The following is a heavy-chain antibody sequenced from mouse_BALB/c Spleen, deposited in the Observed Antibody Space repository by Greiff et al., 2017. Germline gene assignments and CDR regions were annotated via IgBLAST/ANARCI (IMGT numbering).Heavy chain of an antibody. CDR1: GYTFTSYY. Sequence: QVQLKQSGAELVKPGASVKLSCKASGYTFTSYYMYWVKQRPGQGLEWIGEINPSNGGTNFNEKFKSKATLTVDKSSSTAYMQLSSLTSEDSAVYYCTRDLTGPFAYWGQGTLVTVSA. CDR3: TRDLTGPFAY. J-gene: IGHJ3*01. D-gene: IGHD2-13*01. V-gene: IGHV1S81*02. CDR2: INPSNGGT.